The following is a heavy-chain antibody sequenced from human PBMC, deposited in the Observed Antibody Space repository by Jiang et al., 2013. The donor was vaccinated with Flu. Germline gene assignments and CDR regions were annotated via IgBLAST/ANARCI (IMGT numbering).Heavy chain of an antibody. J-gene: IGHJ4*02. CDR1: GFTFSSYA. V-gene: IGHV3-30*04. Sequence: VQLVESGGTMVQPGRSLRLSCEASGFTFSSYAMHWVRQAPGKGLEWVAFTSYDGRRKYYADSVKGRVTISRDNSKNKLYLQLNSLRVEDTALYYCTRERDGQNAGDYWGQGTLVTVSA. CDR2: TSYDGRRK. D-gene: IGHD5-24*01. CDR3: TRERDGQNAGDY.